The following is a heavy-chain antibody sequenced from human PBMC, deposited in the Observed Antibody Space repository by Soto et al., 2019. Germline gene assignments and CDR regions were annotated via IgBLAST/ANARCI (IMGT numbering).Heavy chain of an antibody. J-gene: IGHJ4*02. CDR2: MSGISSTT. CDR1: GLTFSNYA. D-gene: IGHD1-7*01. V-gene: IGHV3-23*01. CDR3: AKNQERELPRVIDF. Sequence: EVRLLESGGGLVKPGGSLRLSCATSGLTFSNYAMSSVRQAPGGGREQVSPMSGISSTTYNADSVKGRFTSYRDRSKNTLYLKMSSLRAEDTALYYCAKNQERELPRVIDFWGQGTLVTVSS.